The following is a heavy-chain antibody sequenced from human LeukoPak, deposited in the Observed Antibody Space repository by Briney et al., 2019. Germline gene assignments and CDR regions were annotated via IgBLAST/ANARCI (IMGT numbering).Heavy chain of an antibody. J-gene: IGHJ3*02. Sequence: GGSLRLSCAASGFTVSSNSMNWVRQAPGKGLEWVSVIYSGGSTYYADSVTGRFTISRDNSKNTLFLQMNSLRAEDTAVYYCAKGPGSYYDSTGYLIWGQGTMVTVSS. CDR3: AKGPGSYYDSTGYLI. D-gene: IGHD3-22*01. CDR1: GFTVSSNS. CDR2: IYSGGST. V-gene: IGHV3-53*01.